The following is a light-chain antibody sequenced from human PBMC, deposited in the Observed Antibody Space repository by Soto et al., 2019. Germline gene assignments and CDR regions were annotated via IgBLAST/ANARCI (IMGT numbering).Light chain of an antibody. CDR2: EVS. V-gene: IGLV2-23*02. Sequence: QSVLTQPASVSGSPGQSITISCTGTSSDVGSYNLVSWYQQHPGKAPKLMIYEVSKRPSGVSNRFSGSKSGNTASLTISGLQAEDKADYYCCSYAGSSTPFYVFGTGTKVTVL. J-gene: IGLJ1*01. CDR3: CSYAGSSTPFYV. CDR1: SSDVGSYNL.